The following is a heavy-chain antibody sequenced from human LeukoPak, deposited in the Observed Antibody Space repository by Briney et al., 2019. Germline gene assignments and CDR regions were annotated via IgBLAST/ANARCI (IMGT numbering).Heavy chain of an antibody. CDR1: GFTFSSYS. V-gene: IGHV3-21*01. CDR3: ARESYYYDSSGYSNWFDP. Sequence: PGGSLRLSCAASGFTFSSYSMNWVRQAPGKGLEWVSSISSSSSYIYYADSVKGRFTISRDNAKNSLYLQMNSLRAEDTAVYYCARESYYYDSSGYSNWFDPWGQGTLVTVSS. CDR2: ISSSSSYI. D-gene: IGHD3-22*01. J-gene: IGHJ5*02.